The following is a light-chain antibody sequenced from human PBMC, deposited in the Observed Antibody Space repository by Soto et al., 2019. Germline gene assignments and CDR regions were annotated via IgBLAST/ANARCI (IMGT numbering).Light chain of an antibody. CDR3: QQYNSYSWT. Sequence: DIHMTQSPSTPSGSVGDRVTITCRASQTISSWLAWYQQKPGKAPKLLIYDASSLKSGVPSRFSGSGSGTEFTLTISSLQPDDFATYYCQQYNSYSWTFGQGTKVDIK. CDR1: QTISSW. CDR2: DAS. V-gene: IGKV1-5*01. J-gene: IGKJ1*01.